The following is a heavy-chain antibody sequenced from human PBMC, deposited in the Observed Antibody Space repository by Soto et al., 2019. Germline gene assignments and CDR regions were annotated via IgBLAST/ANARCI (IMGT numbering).Heavy chain of an antibody. D-gene: IGHD1-26*01. CDR3: ARRGSGSYYDY. Sequence: EVQLLESGGGLVQPGGSLRLSCAASGFTFSSYAMRWVRQAPVKGLELVSAISGSGDSTYYADSVKGRFTISRDNSKNTLYLQMNSLRAEDTAVYYCARRGSGSYYDYWGHGPLVTVSS. V-gene: IGHV3-23*01. CDR2: ISGSGDST. J-gene: IGHJ4*01. CDR1: GFTFSSYA.